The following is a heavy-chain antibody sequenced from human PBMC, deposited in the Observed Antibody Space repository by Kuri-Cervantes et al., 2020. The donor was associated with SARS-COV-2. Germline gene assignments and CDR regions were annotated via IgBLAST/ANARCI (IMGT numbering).Heavy chain of an antibody. CDR3: ARDRADSSSWRRTKWFDP. V-gene: IGHV3-21*01. Sequence: GGSLRLSCAASGFTFSSYSMNWVRQAPGKGLEWVSSISSSSSYIYYADSVKGRFTISRDNAKNSLYLQMNSLRAEDTAVYYCARDRADSSSWRRTKWFDPWGQGTLVTVSS. CDR1: GFTFSSYS. CDR2: ISSSSSYI. J-gene: IGHJ5*02. D-gene: IGHD6-13*01.